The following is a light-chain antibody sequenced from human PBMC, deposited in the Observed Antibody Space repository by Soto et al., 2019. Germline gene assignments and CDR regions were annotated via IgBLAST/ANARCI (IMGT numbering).Light chain of an antibody. J-gene: IGKJ5*01. V-gene: IGKV1-39*01. Sequence: DVQMTQTPSSLSASVGDRVTITCRASQSISSYLNWYQQKLGKAPKLLIYAASSLQSGVPSRFSGSGSGTDFTLTISCLQPEDFATYYCQHSYSTPIPFAHGTRLENK. CDR1: QSISSY. CDR3: QHSYSTPIP. CDR2: AAS.